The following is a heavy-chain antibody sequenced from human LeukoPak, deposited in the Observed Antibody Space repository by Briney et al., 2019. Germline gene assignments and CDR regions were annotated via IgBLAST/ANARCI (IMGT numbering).Heavy chain of an antibody. V-gene: IGHV1-69*05. D-gene: IGHD3-22*01. J-gene: IGHJ4*02. CDR3: ARALYDSSGYYYVGIDY. CDR1: GGTFSSYA. Sequence: SVKVSCKASGGTFSSYAISWVRQAPGQGLEWMGRIIPIFGTANYAQKFQGRVTITTDESTSTAYMELSSLRSEDAAVYYCARALYDSSGYYYVGIDYWGQGTLVTVSS. CDR2: IIPIFGTA.